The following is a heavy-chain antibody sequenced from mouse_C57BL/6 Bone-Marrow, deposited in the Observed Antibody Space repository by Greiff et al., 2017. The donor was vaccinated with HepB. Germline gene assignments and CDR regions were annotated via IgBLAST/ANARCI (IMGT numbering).Heavy chain of an antibody. CDR1: GFTFSSYA. Sequence: EVHLVESGEGLVKPGGSLKLSCAASGFTFSSYAMSWVRQTPEKRLEWVAYISSGGDYIYYADTVKGRFTISRDNARNTLYLQMSSLKSEDTAMYYCTREPNYYGRAMDYWGQGTSVTVSS. J-gene: IGHJ4*01. D-gene: IGHD1-1*01. CDR3: TREPNYYGRAMDY. V-gene: IGHV5-9-1*02. CDR2: ISSGGDYI.